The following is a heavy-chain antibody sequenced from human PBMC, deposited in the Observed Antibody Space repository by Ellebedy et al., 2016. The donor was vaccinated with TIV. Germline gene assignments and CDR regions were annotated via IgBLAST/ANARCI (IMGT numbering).Heavy chain of an antibody. V-gene: IGHV3-33*08. D-gene: IGHD3-10*01. CDR3: ARAYWAVRGVIIDPYYYYGMDV. Sequence: GESLKISCAASGFTFSSYAMSWVRQAPGKGLEWVAVIWYDGSNKYYADSVKGRFTISRDNSKNTLYLQMNSLRAEDTAVYYCARAYWAVRGVIIDPYYYYGMDVWGQGTTVTVSS. CDR2: IWYDGSNK. CDR1: GFTFSSYA. J-gene: IGHJ6*02.